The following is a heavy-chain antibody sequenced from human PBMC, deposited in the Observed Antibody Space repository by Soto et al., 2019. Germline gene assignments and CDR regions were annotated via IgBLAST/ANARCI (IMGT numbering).Heavy chain of an antibody. CDR3: AGSPKPYDFWSGYYGLDAFDI. CDR2: INPNSGGT. Sequence: ASVKVSCKASGYTFTGYYMHWVRQAPGQGLEWMGWINPNSGGTNYAQKFQGRVTMTRDTSISTAYMELSRLRSDDTAVYYCAGSPKPYDFWSGYYGLDAFDIWGQGTMVTVSS. CDR1: GYTFTGYY. D-gene: IGHD3-3*01. V-gene: IGHV1-2*02. J-gene: IGHJ3*02.